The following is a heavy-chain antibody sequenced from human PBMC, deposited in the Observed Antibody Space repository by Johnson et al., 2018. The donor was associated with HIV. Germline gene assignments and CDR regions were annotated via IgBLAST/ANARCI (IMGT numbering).Heavy chain of an antibody. D-gene: IGHD3-10*01. CDR3: AKGRSGGSGAFDF. V-gene: IGHV3-30*18. Sequence: QMLLVESGGGGVQPGRSLRLSCAASAFTFSSYGMHWVRQAPGKGLEWVAVISYDGSNKYYADSVKGRFTISRDNSKNTLYLQMNSLRAEDTAAYFCAKGRSGGSGAFDFRGQGTKVIVSS. CDR2: ISYDGSNK. CDR1: AFTFSSYG. J-gene: IGHJ3*01.